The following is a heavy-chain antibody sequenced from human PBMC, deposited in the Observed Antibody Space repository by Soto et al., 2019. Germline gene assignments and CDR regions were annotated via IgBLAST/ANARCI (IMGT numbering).Heavy chain of an antibody. Sequence: ASVKVSCKASGGTFSSYGISWVRQAPGQGLEWMGWISGYNGNTNYAQNLQGRVTMTTDTSTSTAYMELRSLRSDDTAVHYCARDLKYPPFYDSSGYYYLDYWGQGTLVTAS. CDR2: ISGYNGNT. V-gene: IGHV1-18*01. D-gene: IGHD3-22*01. CDR1: GGTFSSYG. J-gene: IGHJ4*02. CDR3: ARDLKYPPFYDSSGYYYLDY.